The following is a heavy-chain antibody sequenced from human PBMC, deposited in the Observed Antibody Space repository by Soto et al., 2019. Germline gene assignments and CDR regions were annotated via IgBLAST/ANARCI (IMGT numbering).Heavy chain of an antibody. D-gene: IGHD2-2*01. CDR3: ARDPEEGYCSSTSCHGANAFDI. V-gene: IGHV1-46*01. J-gene: IGHJ3*02. CDR1: GYTFTSYY. CDR2: INPRGGST. Sequence: QVQLVQSGAEVKKPGASVKVSCKASGYTFTSYYMHWVRQAPGQGLEWMGIINPRGGSTSYAQKFRGRVSMTSDTSTSTVYMELSSLRSEDAAVYYCARDPEEGYCSSTSCHGANAFDIWGQGTMVTVSS.